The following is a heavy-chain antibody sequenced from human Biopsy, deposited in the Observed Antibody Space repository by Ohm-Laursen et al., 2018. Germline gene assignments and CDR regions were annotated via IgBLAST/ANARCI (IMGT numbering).Heavy chain of an antibody. CDR3: ARSRGSSGIATIYYYGMDV. CDR1: GFPFTGFS. CDR2: ITSGSSYI. J-gene: IGHJ6*02. Sequence: SLTLSCSAPGFPFTGFSMDWVRQAPGKGLERVASITSGSSYIYYADSVKGRFTISRDNAKNSLYLQMNSLRAEDTAVYYCARSRGSSGIATIYYYGMDVWGQGTTVTVSS. D-gene: IGHD3-10*01. V-gene: IGHV3-21*01.